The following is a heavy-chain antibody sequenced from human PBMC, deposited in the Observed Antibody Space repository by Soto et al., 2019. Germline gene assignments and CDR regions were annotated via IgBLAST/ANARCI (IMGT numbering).Heavy chain of an antibody. CDR1: GFTFSSYA. V-gene: IGHV3-23*01. Sequence: VQLLESGGGLVQPGGSLRLSCAASGFTFSSYAMSWVRQAPGKGLEWVSAISGSGGSTYYADSVKGRLTISRDNFKNTMYLQMNSLRAEDTAVYYCAKDLTSYYGSGSYYASDAFDIWGQGTMVTVSS. D-gene: IGHD3-10*01. CDR2: ISGSGGST. J-gene: IGHJ3*02. CDR3: AKDLTSYYGSGSYYASDAFDI.